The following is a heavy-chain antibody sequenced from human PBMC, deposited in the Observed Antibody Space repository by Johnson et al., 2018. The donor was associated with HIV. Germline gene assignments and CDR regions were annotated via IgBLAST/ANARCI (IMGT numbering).Heavy chain of an antibody. J-gene: IGHJ3*02. CDR3: ARLPSGYSRDGFNI. V-gene: IGHV3-30*14. CDR1: GFTFSSYP. CDR2: VSYDESSK. D-gene: IGHD5-18*01. Sequence: QVQLVESGGGVVQPGRSLRLSCAASGFTFSSYPMNWVRQAPGKGLAWVEFVSYDESSKYYSDSVKGRFTISRDNSKNTLYFQMNSLRADDTAVYYCARLPSGYSRDGFNIWGQGTMVTISS.